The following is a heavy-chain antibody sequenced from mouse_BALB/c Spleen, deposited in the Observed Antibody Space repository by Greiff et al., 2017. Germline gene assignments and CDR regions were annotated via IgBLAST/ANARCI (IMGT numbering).Heavy chain of an antibody. CDR2: IDPANGNT. V-gene: IGHV14-3*02. CDR3: ARRDGNYVMDY. CDR1: GFNIKDTY. D-gene: IGHD2-1*01. Sequence: VQLKESGAELVKPGASVKLSCTASGFNIKDTYMHWVKQRPEQGLEWIGRIDPANGNTKYDPKFQGKATITADTSSNTAYLQLSSLTSEDTAVYYCARRDGNYVMDYWGQGTSVTVSS. J-gene: IGHJ4*01.